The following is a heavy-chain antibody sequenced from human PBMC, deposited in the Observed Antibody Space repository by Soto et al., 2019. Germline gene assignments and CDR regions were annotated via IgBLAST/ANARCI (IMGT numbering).Heavy chain of an antibody. CDR1: GYTFTSYA. V-gene: IGHV1-3*01. J-gene: IGHJ6*03. D-gene: IGHD4-17*01. CDR3: VRSDYGNYYYYYMDV. Sequence: QVQLVQSGAEVKKPGASVKVSCKASGYTFTSYAMHWVRQAPGQRLEWMGWINAGNGNTKYSQKFQGRVTITRDTSASTAYMELSSLRSEDTAVYYCVRSDYGNYYYYYMDVWGKGTTVTVSS. CDR2: INAGNGNT.